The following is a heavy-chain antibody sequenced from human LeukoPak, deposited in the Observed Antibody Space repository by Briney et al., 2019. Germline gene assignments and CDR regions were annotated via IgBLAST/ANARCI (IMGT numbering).Heavy chain of an antibody. CDR1: GGSISSSSYY. D-gene: IGHD2-15*01. CDR3: AGGWYGREFDY. V-gene: IGHV4-39*01. CDR2: IYYSGST. J-gene: IGHJ4*02. Sequence: SETLSLTCTVSGGSISSSSYYWGWIRQPPGKGLEWIGSIYYSGSTYYNPSLKSRVTISVDTSKNQFSLKLSSVTAADTAVYYCAGGWYGREFDYWGQGTLVTVSS.